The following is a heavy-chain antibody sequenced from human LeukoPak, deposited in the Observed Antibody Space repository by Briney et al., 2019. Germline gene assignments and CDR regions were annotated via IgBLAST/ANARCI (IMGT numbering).Heavy chain of an antibody. Sequence: SETLSLTCTVSGGSISSSSYYWGWIRQPPGKGLEWIGSIYYSGSTYYNPSLKSRVTISVDTSKNQFSLKLSSVTAADTAVYYCARRRAASPFDYWGQGTLVTVSS. CDR1: GGSISSSSYY. D-gene: IGHD6-13*01. J-gene: IGHJ4*02. V-gene: IGHV4-39*01. CDR2: IYYSGST. CDR3: ARRRAASPFDY.